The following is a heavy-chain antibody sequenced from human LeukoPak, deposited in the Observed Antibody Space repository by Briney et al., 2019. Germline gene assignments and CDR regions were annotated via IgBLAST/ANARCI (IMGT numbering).Heavy chain of an antibody. CDR1: GFTFSSYS. Sequence: GGSLRLSCAASGFTFSSYSMNWVRQAPGKGLEWVSSISSSSSYIYYADLVKGQFTSSRGNAKNSLYLQINSLRAEDTAVYYCARLAGLYYDSSGYMSAAFYIWGQGTMVTVSS. D-gene: IGHD3-22*01. CDR2: ISSSSSYI. J-gene: IGHJ3*02. V-gene: IGHV3-21*01. CDR3: ARLAGLYYDSSGYMSAAFYI.